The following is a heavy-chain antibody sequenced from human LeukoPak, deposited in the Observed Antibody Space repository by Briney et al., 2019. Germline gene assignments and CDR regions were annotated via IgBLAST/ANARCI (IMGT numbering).Heavy chain of an antibody. CDR3: ARLPAAINGYFDP. CDR2: ISGSGGST. V-gene: IGHV3-23*01. J-gene: IGHJ5*02. D-gene: IGHD2-2*01. Sequence: PGGSLRLSCAASGFTFSSYAMSWVRQAPGKGLEWVSVISGSGGSTYYADSVKGRLTISRDNSKNTLYLQMERLTAEDTAVYFCARLPAAINGYFDPWGQGTLVTVSS. CDR1: GFTFSSYA.